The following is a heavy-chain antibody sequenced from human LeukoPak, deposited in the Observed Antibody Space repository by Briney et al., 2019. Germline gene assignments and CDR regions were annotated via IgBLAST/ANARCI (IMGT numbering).Heavy chain of an antibody. CDR1: GFEFSNYA. CDR2: ISYDGSNK. CDR3: ADWFDP. J-gene: IGHJ5*02. V-gene: IGHV3-30*04. Sequence: PGRSLRLACAASGFEFSNYAIHWVRQAPGKGLEWVAVISYDGSNKYYADSVKGRFTISRDNSKNTLYLQMNSLRAEDTAVYYCADWFDPWGQGTLVTVSS.